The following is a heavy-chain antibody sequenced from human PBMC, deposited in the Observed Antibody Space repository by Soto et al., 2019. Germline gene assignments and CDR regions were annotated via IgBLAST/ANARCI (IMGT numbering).Heavy chain of an antibody. CDR3: AKDGEWLFYFDY. D-gene: IGHD6-19*01. CDR2: ISYDGSNK. Sequence: PGGSLRLSCAASGFTFSSYGMHWVRQAPGKGLEWVAVISYDGSNKYYADSVKGRFTISRDNSKNTLYPQMNSLRAEDTAVYYCAKDGEWLFYFDYWGQGTLVTVSS. J-gene: IGHJ4*02. CDR1: GFTFSSYG. V-gene: IGHV3-30*18.